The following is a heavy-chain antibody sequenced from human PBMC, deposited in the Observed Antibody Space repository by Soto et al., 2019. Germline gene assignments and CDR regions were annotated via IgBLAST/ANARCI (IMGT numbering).Heavy chain of an antibody. CDR1: GGTFSSYT. V-gene: IGHV1-69*04. CDR2: IIPILGIA. CDR3: ARELPKYDAFDI. Sequence: SVKVSCKASGGTFSSYTISWVRQAPGQGLEWMGRIIPILGIANYAQKFQGRVTITADKSTSTAYMELSSLRSEDTAVYYCARELPKYDAFDIWGQGTMVTVSS. J-gene: IGHJ3*02.